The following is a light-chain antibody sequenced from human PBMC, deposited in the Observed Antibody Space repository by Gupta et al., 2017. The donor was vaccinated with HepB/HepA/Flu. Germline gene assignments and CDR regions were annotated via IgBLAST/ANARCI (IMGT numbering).Light chain of an antibody. CDR1: SSNVGSHN. CDR3: GTWDKSLNAFV. Sequence: QSVLTQPPSASGTPGQRVTVSCSGSSSNVGSHNINWYQQLPGMAPKLLIFSTNQRPSGVPDRFSASKSGTSASLAISGLQCEDEADYFCGTWDKSLNAFVFGTGTEVTVL. V-gene: IGLV1-44*01. CDR2: STN. J-gene: IGLJ1*01.